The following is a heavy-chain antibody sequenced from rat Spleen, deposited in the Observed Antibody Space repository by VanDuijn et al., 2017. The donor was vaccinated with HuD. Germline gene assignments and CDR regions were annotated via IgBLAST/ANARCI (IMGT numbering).Heavy chain of an antibody. V-gene: IGHV5-31*01. D-gene: IGHD1-4*01. CDR3: FNPGIYAMDA. CDR2: ITNSGVTT. J-gene: IGHJ4*01. CDR1: GFTFSSSW. Sequence: EVRLVESGGGLVQPGSPLKLSCAVSGFTFSSSWLNWIRQAPGKGLEWVASITNSGVTTYYPDSVKGRFTISRDNAMSTLYLQMDSLRSEDTATYYCFNPGIYAMDAWGQGTSVTVSS.